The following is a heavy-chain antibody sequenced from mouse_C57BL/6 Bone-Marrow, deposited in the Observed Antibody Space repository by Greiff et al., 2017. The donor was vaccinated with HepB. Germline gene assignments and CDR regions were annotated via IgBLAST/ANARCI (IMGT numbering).Heavy chain of an antibody. Sequence: EVQLQQSGPVLVKPGASVKMSCKASGYTFTDYYMNWVKQSHGKSLEWIGVINPYNGGTSYNQKFKGKATLTVDKSSSTAYMELNSLTSEDSAVDYCATLYYDGSSYQAWFAYWGQGTLVTVSA. J-gene: IGHJ3*01. D-gene: IGHD1-1*01. CDR2: INPYNGGT. CDR3: ATLYYDGSSYQAWFAY. CDR1: GYTFTDYY. V-gene: IGHV1-19*01.